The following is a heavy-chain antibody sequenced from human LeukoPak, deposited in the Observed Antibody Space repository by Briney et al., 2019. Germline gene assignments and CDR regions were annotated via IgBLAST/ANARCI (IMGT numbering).Heavy chain of an antibody. J-gene: IGHJ5*02. CDR3: ARPYYYDSRIDP. D-gene: IGHD3-22*01. CDR2: MYYSGST. CDR1: GGSISSGDYY. V-gene: IGHV4-30-4*01. Sequence: PSQTLSLTCTVSGGSISSGDYYWSWIRQPPGKGPEWIGYMYYSGSTYYNPSLKSRVVISVDTSKNQFSLKLSSVTAADTAVYYCARPYYYDSRIDPWGQGIPVTVSS.